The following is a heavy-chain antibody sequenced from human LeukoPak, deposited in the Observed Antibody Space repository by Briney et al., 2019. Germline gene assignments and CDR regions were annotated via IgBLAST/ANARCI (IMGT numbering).Heavy chain of an antibody. V-gene: IGHV3-23*01. CDR2: TSGTTGDT. J-gene: IGHJ4*02. CDR3: AAKTPGNYPYDY. Sequence: GGSLRLSCAASGLTFSTSPMNWVRQAPGKGLEWVSTSGTTGDTYYADSVKGRFTISRDNSKNTLYLQMTSLRAEDTALYYCAAKTPGNYPYDYWGQGTLVIVSP. CDR1: GLTFSTSP. D-gene: IGHD3-22*01.